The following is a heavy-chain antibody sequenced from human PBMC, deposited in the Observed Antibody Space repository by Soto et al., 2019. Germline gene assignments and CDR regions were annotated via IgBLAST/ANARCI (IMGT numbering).Heavy chain of an antibody. CDR1: GYTFTSYA. CDR3: ARGDWLDTALVNLDY. CDR2: INAGNGNT. V-gene: IGHV1-3*01. D-gene: IGHD5-18*01. Sequence: ASVKVSCKASGYTFTSYAMHWVRQAPGQRLEWMGWINAGNGNTKYSQKFQGRVTITRDTSASTAYMELSSLRSEDTAVYYCARGDWLDTALVNLDYWGQGTLVTVSS. J-gene: IGHJ4*02.